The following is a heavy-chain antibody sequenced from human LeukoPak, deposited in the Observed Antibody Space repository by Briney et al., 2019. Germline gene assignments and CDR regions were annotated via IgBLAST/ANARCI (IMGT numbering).Heavy chain of an antibody. Sequence: GGSLRLSCAASGFTFNTYWMHWVRQAPGKGLVWVARVNREGTTTTYADSVKGRFTISRDNAKNTLYLQMNNLRAEDTAVYYCARDLDWILFDYWGQGTLVTVSS. V-gene: IGHV3-74*03. CDR3: ARDLDWILFDY. CDR2: VNREGTTT. CDR1: GFTFNTYW. J-gene: IGHJ4*02. D-gene: IGHD3-9*01.